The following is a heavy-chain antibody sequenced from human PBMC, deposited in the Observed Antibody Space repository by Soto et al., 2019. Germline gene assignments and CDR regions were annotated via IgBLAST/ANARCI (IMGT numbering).Heavy chain of an antibody. CDR3: ARGWVYYYDSSGYYFDY. CDR2: IYYSGST. V-gene: IGHV4-31*03. Sequence: SETLSLTCTVSGGSISSGGYYWSWIRQHPGKGLEWIGYIYYSGSTYYNPSLKSRVTISVDTSKNQFSLKLSSVTAADTAVYYCARGWVYYYDSSGYYFDYWGQGTLVTVSS. CDR1: GGSISSGGYY. D-gene: IGHD3-22*01. J-gene: IGHJ4*02.